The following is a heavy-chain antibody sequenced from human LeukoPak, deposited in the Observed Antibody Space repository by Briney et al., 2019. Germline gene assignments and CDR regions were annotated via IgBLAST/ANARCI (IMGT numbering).Heavy chain of an antibody. Sequence: ASVKVSCKASGYTFTSYYIHWVRRAPGQGLEWMGWINPKSGGTNYAQKFQGRVTMTRDTSINTAYMELSRLRSGDTAVYYCARGGDYYDSSGYYDDAFDIWGQGTMVTVSS. CDR1: GYTFTSYY. V-gene: IGHV1-2*02. CDR3: ARGGDYYDSSGYYDDAFDI. J-gene: IGHJ3*02. CDR2: INPKSGGT. D-gene: IGHD3-22*01.